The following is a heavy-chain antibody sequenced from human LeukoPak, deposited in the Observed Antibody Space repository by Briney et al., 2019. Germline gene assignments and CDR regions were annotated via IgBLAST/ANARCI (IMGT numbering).Heavy chain of an antibody. V-gene: IGHV5-51*01. Sequence: GESLKISCKGSGYSFTSYWIGWVRQMPGKGLEWMGIIYPGDSDTRYSPSFQGQVTISADKSISTAYLQWSSLKASDTAMYYCARHGDGCNYYYYGMDVWGQGTTVTVSS. CDR2: IYPGDSDT. J-gene: IGHJ6*02. CDR3: ARHGDGCNYYYYGMDV. D-gene: IGHD5-24*01. CDR1: GYSFTSYW.